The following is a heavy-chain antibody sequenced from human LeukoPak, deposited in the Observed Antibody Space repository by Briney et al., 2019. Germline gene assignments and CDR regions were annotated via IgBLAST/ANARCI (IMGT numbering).Heavy chain of an antibody. D-gene: IGHD3-16*01. V-gene: IGHV3-NL1*01. CDR2: IYYDGDT. CDR1: GFTFTNYA. CDR3: AKGGERRTFLFDS. J-gene: IGHJ4*02. Sequence: GRSLRLSCAASGFTFTNYAMHWVRQAPGKGLEWVSIIYYDGDTSYAASVKGRFSISRNISTNTLYLQMNSQRADDTAMYYCAKGGERRTFLFDSWGQGSLVTVSS.